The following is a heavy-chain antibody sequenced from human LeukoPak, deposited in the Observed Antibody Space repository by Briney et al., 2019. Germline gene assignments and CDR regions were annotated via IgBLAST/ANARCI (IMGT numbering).Heavy chain of an antibody. CDR2: INSDGSST. CDR1: GFTFSSYW. J-gene: IGHJ4*02. Sequence: GGSLRLSCAASGFTFSSYWMHWVRQAPGKGLVWVSRINSDGSSTSYADSVKGRFTISRDNAKNTLYLQMNSLRAEDTAVYYCARGVQWLDPGYFDYWGQGTLVTVSS. D-gene: IGHD6-19*01. V-gene: IGHV3-74*01. CDR3: ARGVQWLDPGYFDY.